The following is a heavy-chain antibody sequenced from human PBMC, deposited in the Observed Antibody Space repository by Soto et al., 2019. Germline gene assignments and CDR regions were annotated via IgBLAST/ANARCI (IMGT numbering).Heavy chain of an antibody. CDR3: ARDGVAGNGVWDWFDP. J-gene: IGHJ5*02. Sequence: EVQLLESGGGLAQPGGSLRLSCAASGFTFSIYAMNWVRQAPGKGLVWLSSIGASETYYADSVKGRFTISRDDSKNTVYLQMDSLRADDTAVYYCARDGVAGNGVWDWFDPWGQGTLVTVSS. V-gene: IGHV3-23*01. D-gene: IGHD6-19*01. CDR2: IGASET. CDR1: GFTFSIYA.